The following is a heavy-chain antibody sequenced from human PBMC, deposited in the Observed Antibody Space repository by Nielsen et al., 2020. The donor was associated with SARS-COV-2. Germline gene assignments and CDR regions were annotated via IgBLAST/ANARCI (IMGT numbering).Heavy chain of an antibody. J-gene: IGHJ5*02. Sequence: GESLKISCAASGFTFSSYWMSWVRQAPGKGLAWVANIKQAGSEKYYVDSVKGRFTISRDNAKNSLYLQMNSLRAEDTAVYYCARDWGHLEGWCWFDPWGQGTLVTVSS. CDR3: ARDWGHLEGWCWFDP. V-gene: IGHV3-7*03. CDR2: IKQAGSEK. D-gene: IGHD2-8*02. CDR1: GFTFSSYW.